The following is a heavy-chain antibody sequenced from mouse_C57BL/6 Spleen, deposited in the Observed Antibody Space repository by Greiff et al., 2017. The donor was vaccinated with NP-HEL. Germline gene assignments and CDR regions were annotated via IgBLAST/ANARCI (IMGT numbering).Heavy chain of an antibody. Sequence: QVQLQQPGAELVKPGASVKMSCKASGYTFTSYWITWVKQRPGQGLEWIGDIYPGSGSTNYNEKFKSKATLTVDTSSSTAYMQLSSLTSEDSAVYYCARSRGNYEDYYAMDYWGQGTSVTVSS. CDR3: ARSRGNYEDYYAMDY. J-gene: IGHJ4*01. CDR1: GYTFTSYW. V-gene: IGHV1-55*01. D-gene: IGHD2-1*01. CDR2: IYPGSGST.